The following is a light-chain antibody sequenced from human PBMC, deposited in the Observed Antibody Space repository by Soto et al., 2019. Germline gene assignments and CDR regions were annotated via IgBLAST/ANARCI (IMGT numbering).Light chain of an antibody. CDR3: QQRGNWPPGFT. J-gene: IGKJ3*01. V-gene: IGKV3-11*01. CDR2: DTS. Sequence: EIVLTQSPATLSLSPGDRATLTCRASQSVTMHLAWYQQKPGQAPRLLIYDTSNRATGIPARFSGSGSGTDFTLTISSLEPEDCALYYCQQRGNWPPGFTFGPGTKVDIK. CDR1: QSVTMH.